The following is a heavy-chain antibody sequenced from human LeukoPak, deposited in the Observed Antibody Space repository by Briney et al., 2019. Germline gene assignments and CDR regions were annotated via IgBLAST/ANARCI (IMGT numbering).Heavy chain of an antibody. V-gene: IGHV3-9*01. CDR1: GFTFDDYT. CDR3: AVLHYYAMDV. J-gene: IGHJ6*02. D-gene: IGHD2-8*01. Sequence: GGSLRLSCAASGFTFDDYTMHWVRQAPGKGLEWVSGISWNSGTKGYADSVKGRFTISRDNAKNSLYLQMNSLRGEDAALYYCAVLHYYAMDVWGQGTTVTVSS. CDR2: ISWNSGTK.